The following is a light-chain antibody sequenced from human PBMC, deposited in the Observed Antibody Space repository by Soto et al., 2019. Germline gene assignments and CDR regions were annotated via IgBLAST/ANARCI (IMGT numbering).Light chain of an antibody. CDR2: DAS. V-gene: IGKV1-5*01. CDR1: QSISSW. J-gene: IGKJ1*01. CDR3: QQYNSYSWT. Sequence: DIQMTQSPSTLSASVGDRVTITCRASQSISSWLAWYQQKPGKAPKLLIYDASSLESGVPPRFSGSGSGTEFTLTISSLQPDDFATYYCQQYNSYSWTVGQGTKVDIK.